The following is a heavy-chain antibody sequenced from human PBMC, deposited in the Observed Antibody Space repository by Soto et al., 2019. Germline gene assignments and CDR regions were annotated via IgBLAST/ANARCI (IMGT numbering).Heavy chain of an antibody. CDR1: GYPFTTYG. D-gene: IGHD3-3*01. CDR2: ISTYNGNT. CDR3: ARVMTTFGVVSKGPDH. J-gene: IGHJ4*02. Sequence: QVQLVQSGDEVKKPGASVKVSCKASGYPFTTYGITWVRQAPGQGLDWMGWISTYNGNTNYAQSLQGRVTMTRETSSTTAYMELRSLRSDDTAVYYCARVMTTFGVVSKGPDHWGQGTLVTVSS. V-gene: IGHV1-18*04.